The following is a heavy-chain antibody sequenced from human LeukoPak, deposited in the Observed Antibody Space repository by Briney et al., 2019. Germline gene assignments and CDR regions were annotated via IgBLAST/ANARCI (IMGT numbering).Heavy chain of an antibody. CDR2: VYYSGST. V-gene: IGHV4-61*01. J-gene: IGHJ4*02. CDR3: AREGTSGDFDY. CDR1: GGSISSSSYC. D-gene: IGHD2-2*01. Sequence: PSETLSLTCTVSGGSISSSSYCWGWIRQPPGKGLEWIGYVYYSGSTNYNPSLKSRVTISVDTSKNQFSLKLNSVTAADTAVYYCAREGTSGDFDYWGQGTLVTVSS.